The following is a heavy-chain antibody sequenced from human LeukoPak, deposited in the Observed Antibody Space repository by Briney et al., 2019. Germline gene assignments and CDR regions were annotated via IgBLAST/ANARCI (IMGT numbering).Heavy chain of an antibody. D-gene: IGHD3-22*01. CDR2: IIPILGIA. CDR1: GDTFSSYT. Sequence: SLKVSCKASGDTFSSYTISWVPHAPGERLEWMGRIIPILGIANYAQKFQGRVTLTADKSPSTAYMELSSLRSGDTAVYYCARTLRKAMIGGMFDYWGQGTLVTVSS. V-gene: IGHV1-69*02. CDR3: ARTLRKAMIGGMFDY. J-gene: IGHJ4*02.